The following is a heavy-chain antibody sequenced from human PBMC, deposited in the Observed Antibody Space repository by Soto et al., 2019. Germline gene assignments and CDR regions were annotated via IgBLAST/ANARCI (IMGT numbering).Heavy chain of an antibody. CDR1: GFTFSSYW. V-gene: IGHV3-7*01. CDR3: ARGSQDIVVVPAGSDYCYYMDV. CDR2: IKQDGSEK. D-gene: IGHD2-2*01. Sequence: EVQLVESGGGLVQPGGSLRLSCAASGFTFSSYWMSWVRQAPGKGLEWVANIKQDGSEKYYVDSVKGRFTISRDNANKSLYQQMNSLRAEDKAVYYCARGSQDIVVVPAGSDYCYYMDVRGKGTPVTVSS. J-gene: IGHJ6*03.